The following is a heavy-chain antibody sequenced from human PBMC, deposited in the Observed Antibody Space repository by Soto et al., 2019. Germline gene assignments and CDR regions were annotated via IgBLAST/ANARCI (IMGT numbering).Heavy chain of an antibody. D-gene: IGHD3-10*01. CDR1: GYTFTSYA. CDR2: INAGNGNT. V-gene: IGHV1-3*01. Sequence: ASVKVSCKASGYTFTSYAMHWVRQAPGQRLEWMGWINAGNGNTKYSQKFQGRVTITRDTSAGTAYMELSSLRSEDTAVYYCARDLDLLWFGELLSIGTFDPWGQGTLVTVSS. CDR3: ARDLDLLWFGELLSIGTFDP. J-gene: IGHJ5*02.